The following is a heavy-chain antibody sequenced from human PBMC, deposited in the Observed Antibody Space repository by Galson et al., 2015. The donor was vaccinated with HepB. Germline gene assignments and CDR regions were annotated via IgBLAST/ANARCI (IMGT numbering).Heavy chain of an antibody. CDR1: GFTFSSYA. Sequence: SLRLSCAASGFTFSSYAMSWVRQAPGKGLEWVSAISGSGGGTYYADSVRGRFTISRDNSKNTLYLQMNSLRAEDTAVYYCAKGIAVRGGRGGGLTKYYFDYWGQGTLVTVSS. V-gene: IGHV3-23*01. CDR3: AKGIAVRGGRGGGLTKYYFDY. CDR2: ISGSGGGT. D-gene: IGHD6-19*01. J-gene: IGHJ4*02.